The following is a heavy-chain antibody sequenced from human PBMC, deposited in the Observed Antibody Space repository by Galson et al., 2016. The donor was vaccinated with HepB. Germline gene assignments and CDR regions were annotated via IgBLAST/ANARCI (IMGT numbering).Heavy chain of an antibody. Sequence: SETLSLTCTVSGGPISNYYLNWIRQPANKRPEWIGRFYTSGSTNQNPSLKSRVTMSVDTSKNQFSLKLRSVTAADTAVYYCARDGVLGDDAFDIWGQGTLVTVSS. CDR1: GGPISNYY. J-gene: IGHJ4*02. CDR3: ARDGVLGDDAFDI. D-gene: IGHD2-21*01. V-gene: IGHV4-4*07. CDR2: FYTSGST.